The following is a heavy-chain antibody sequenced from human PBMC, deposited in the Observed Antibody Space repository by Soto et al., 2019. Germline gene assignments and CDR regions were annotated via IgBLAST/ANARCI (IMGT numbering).Heavy chain of an antibody. J-gene: IGHJ6*02. CDR1: GGSISSGGYY. CDR3: ARAPDDGSGSYYRGYYYYGMDI. V-gene: IGHV4-31*03. D-gene: IGHD3-10*01. CDR2: IYYSGST. Sequence: SETLSLTCTVSGGSISSGGYYWSWIRQHPGKGLEWIGYIYYSGSTYYNPSLKSRVTISVDTSKNQFSLKLSSVTAADTAVYYCARAPDDGSGSYYRGYYYYGMDIWGQGTTVTVSS.